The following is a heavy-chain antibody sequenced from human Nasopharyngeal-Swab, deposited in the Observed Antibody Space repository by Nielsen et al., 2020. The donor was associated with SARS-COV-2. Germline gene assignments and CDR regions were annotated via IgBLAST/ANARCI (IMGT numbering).Heavy chain of an antibody. V-gene: IGHV4-31*02. CDR3: ARWGMTTVTTGYFDY. Sequence: LQAPGKGLEWIGYIYYSVSTYYNPSLKSRVTISVDTSKNQFSLKLSSVTAADTAVYYCARWGMTTVTTGYFDYWGQGTLVTVSS. D-gene: IGHD4-17*01. J-gene: IGHJ4*02. CDR2: IYYSVST.